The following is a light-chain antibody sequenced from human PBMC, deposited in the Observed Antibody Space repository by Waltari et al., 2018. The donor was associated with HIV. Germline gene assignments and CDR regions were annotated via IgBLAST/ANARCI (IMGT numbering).Light chain of an antibody. CDR1: RSLVHSNGNTY. CDR3: MQGSEFPWT. J-gene: IGKJ1*01. Sequence: IVLSQAPPFVPVTLGQPASIFCKSDRSLVHSNGNTYLSWLQQRPGQPPRLLISRVSARVSGVPDKFSGSGAGTDFILNSSSVDSVDVAVYYCMQGSEFPWTFGQGTKLDIK. CDR2: RVS. V-gene: IGKV2-24*01.